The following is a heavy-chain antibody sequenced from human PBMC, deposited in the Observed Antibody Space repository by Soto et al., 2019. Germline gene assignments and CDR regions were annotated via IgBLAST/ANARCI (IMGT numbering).Heavy chain of an antibody. CDR3: ASRAITMIVVRNYYYYGMDV. CDR1: GGSFSGYY. D-gene: IGHD3-22*01. CDR2: INHSGST. V-gene: IGHV4-34*01. J-gene: IGHJ6*02. Sequence: PSETLSLTCAVYGGSFSGYYWSWIRQPPGKGLEWIGEINHSGSTNYNPSLKSRVTISVDTSKNQFSLRLSSVTAADTAVYYFASRAITMIVVRNYYYYGMDVWGQGTTVTVSS.